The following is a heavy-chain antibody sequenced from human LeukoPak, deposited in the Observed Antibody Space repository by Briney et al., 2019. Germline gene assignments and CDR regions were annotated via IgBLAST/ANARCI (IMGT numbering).Heavy chain of an antibody. J-gene: IGHJ6*02. CDR1: GGSINNSY. V-gene: IGHV4-59*08. D-gene: IGHD1-26*01. CDR2: TSYSGST. CDR3: ARTVSGDYYGMDV. Sequence: PSETLSLTCTVSGGSINNSYWSWVRQPPGKGLEWIGYTSYSGSTNYNPSLKSRVPMSVDTSTDQFSLRLISVTAADTAVYYCARTVSGDYYGMDVWGQGTTVIVSS.